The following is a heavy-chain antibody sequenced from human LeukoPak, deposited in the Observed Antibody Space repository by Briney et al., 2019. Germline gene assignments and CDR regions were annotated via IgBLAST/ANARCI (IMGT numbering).Heavy chain of an antibody. CDR2: IIPIFGTA. Sequence: ASVNVSCKASGGTFSSYAISWVRQAPGQGLEWMGGIIPIFGTANYAQKFQGRVTITADESTSTAYMELSSLRSEDTAVYYCARSSEYYDFWSGYYTGMYYGMDVWGQGTTVTVSS. J-gene: IGHJ6*02. CDR1: GGTFSSYA. CDR3: ARSSEYYDFWSGYYTGMYYGMDV. D-gene: IGHD3-3*01. V-gene: IGHV1-69*01.